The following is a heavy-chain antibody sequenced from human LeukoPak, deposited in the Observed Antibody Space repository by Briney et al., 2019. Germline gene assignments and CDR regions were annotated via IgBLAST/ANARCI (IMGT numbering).Heavy chain of an antibody. D-gene: IGHD6-19*01. CDR2: IIPIFGTA. V-gene: IGHV1-69*01. CDR1: GGTFSSYA. J-gene: IGHJ4*02. CDR3: ARGYSSGWDPYDY. Sequence: SVKVSCKASGGTFSSYAISWVRQAPGQGLEWMGGIIPIFGTANYVQKFQGRVTITADESTSTAYMELSSLRSEDTAVYYCARGYSSGWDPYDYWGQGTLVTVSS.